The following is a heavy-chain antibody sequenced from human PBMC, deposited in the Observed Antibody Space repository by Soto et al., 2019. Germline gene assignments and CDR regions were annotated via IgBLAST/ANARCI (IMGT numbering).Heavy chain of an antibody. CDR2: VTGGGHTT. CDR1: GFTFIRYA. V-gene: IGHV3-23*01. J-gene: IGHJ6*02. D-gene: IGHD3-10*01. CDR3: ASSSGDLDVYGMDI. Sequence: WGSLRLSCAASGFTFIRYAIIFFRHAPGKWLEWVSTVTGGGHTTYNADSVNGRFTISRDNSKNTLHLQMNNLRAEDTAIYYCASSSGDLDVYGMDIWGPGTTVTVSS.